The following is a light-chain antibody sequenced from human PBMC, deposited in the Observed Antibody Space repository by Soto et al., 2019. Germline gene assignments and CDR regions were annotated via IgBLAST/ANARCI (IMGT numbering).Light chain of an antibody. CDR2: GAS. CDR1: QCVSSSY. V-gene: IGKV3-20*01. J-gene: IGKJ1*01. CDR3: QQYGSSPRT. Sequence: EIVWTQSPGALSLSPGERATLSCGASQCVSSSYLAWYQQKPGRDPRFHIYGASTRPTGIPDRFSGSGSGKSFTLTISRLEPEDFAVYYCQQYGSSPRTFGQGTKVEIK.